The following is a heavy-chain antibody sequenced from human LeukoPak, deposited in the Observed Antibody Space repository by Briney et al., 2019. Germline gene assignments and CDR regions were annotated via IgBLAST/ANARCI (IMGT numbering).Heavy chain of an antibody. J-gene: IGHJ5*02. CDR3: ARDSPSGSYLGFDP. Sequence: GGSLRLSCAASGFTFSDYNMNWVRQSPEKGLEWVSSISSSSSYIYYADSVKGRFTISRDNAKNSLYLQMNSLRAEDTAVYYCARDSPSGSYLGFDPWGQGTLVTVSS. V-gene: IGHV3-21*01. CDR2: ISSSSSYI. D-gene: IGHD1-26*01. CDR1: GFTFSDYN.